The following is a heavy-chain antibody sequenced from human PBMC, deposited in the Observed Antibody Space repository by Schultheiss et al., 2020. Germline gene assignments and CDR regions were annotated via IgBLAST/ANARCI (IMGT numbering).Heavy chain of an antibody. CDR2: IYYSGST. J-gene: IGHJ4*02. V-gene: IGHV4-4*02. Sequence: SETLSVTCAVSGGSISSSNWWSWVRQPPGKGLEWIGYIYYSGSTNYNPSLKSRVTISVDTSTNQFSLRLSSVTAADTAVYYCTRPAVGAVLGKDYWGQGTMVTVAS. D-gene: IGHD3-3*02. CDR3: TRPAVGAVLGKDY. CDR1: GGSISSSNW.